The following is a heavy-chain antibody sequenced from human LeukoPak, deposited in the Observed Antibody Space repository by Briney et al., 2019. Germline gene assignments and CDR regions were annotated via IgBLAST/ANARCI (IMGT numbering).Heavy chain of an antibody. CDR3: ARDGEINYDFWSGYWPIYGMDV. V-gene: IGHV3-21*01. CDR1: GFTSSSYS. J-gene: IGHJ6*02. Sequence: GGSLRLSCAASGFTSSSYSMNWVRQAPGKGLEWVSSISSSSSYIYYADSVKGRFTISRDNAKNSLYLQMNSLRAEDTAVYYCARDGEINYDFWSGYWPIYGMDVWGQGTTVTVSS. D-gene: IGHD3-3*01. CDR2: ISSSSSYI.